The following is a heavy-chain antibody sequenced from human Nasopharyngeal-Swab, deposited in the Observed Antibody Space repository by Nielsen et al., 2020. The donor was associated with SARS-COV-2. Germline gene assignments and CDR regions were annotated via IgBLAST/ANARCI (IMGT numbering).Heavy chain of an antibody. Sequence: SETLSLTCTVSGGSISSSSYYWGWLRPPPGKGLEWIGSIYYSGSTYYDPSLKSRVTISVDTSKNQFSLKLSSVTAADTAVYYCARRVVAGTGTPYYYYYYYMDVWGKGTTVTVSS. J-gene: IGHJ6*03. CDR2: IYYSGST. D-gene: IGHD6-19*01. CDR1: GGSISSSSYY. V-gene: IGHV4-39*01. CDR3: ARRVVAGTGTPYYYYYYYMDV.